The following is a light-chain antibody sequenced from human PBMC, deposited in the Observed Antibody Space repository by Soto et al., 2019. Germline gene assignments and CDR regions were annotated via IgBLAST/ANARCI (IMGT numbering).Light chain of an antibody. CDR3: LQRASWPHT. CDR2: EAT. V-gene: IGKV3-11*01. CDR1: QRVGRY. Sequence: VLTQSPANLSLSPGESAALSCRASQRVGRYLAWLQQVPGQAPRLLIYEATNRANGIPAKFRGSGSGKDFALTISSLEREDFALYFCLQRASWPHTFGPGTKVEIK. J-gene: IGKJ3*01.